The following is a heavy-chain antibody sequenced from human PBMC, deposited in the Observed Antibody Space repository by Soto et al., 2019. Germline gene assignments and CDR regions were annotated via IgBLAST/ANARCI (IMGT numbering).Heavy chain of an antibody. J-gene: IGHJ6*02. D-gene: IGHD3-3*01. CDR3: ARDLSRKYYDGWSGYNYYYYGMDV. V-gene: IGHV3-48*03. CDR1: GFTFSSYE. Sequence: PGWSLRLSCAASGFTFSSYEMNWVRQAPGKGLEWVSYISSSGSTIYYADSVKGRFTISRDNAKNSLYLQMHSLRAEDTAVYYCARDLSRKYYDGWSGYNYYYYGMDVWGQGTTVTVSS. CDR2: ISSSGSTI.